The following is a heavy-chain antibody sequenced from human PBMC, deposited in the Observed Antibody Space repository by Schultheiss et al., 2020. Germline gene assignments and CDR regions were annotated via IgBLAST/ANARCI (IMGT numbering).Heavy chain of an antibody. D-gene: IGHD6-6*01. CDR3: ARHLDLVAAPIYGMDV. CDR2: IYHSGST. J-gene: IGHJ6*04. Sequence: SQTLSLTCDVSGYSISSGYYWGWIRQPPGKGLEWIGSIYHSGSTYYNPSLKSRVTISVDTSKNQFSLKLSSVTAADTAVYYCARHLDLVAAPIYGMDVWGKGTTVTGYS. CDR1: GYSISSGYY. V-gene: IGHV4-38-2*01.